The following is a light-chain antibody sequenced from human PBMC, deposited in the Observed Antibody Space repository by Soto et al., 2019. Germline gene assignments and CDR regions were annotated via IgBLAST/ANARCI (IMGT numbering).Light chain of an antibody. CDR3: QKYNSAPPGT. CDR2: AAS. V-gene: IGKV1-27*01. J-gene: IGKJ3*01. Sequence: DIQMTQSPSSLSASVGDRVTITCRARQGISNYLAWYQQKPGKVPKLLIYAASTLQSGVPSRFSGSGSGTDFTLTIRSLQPEDVATYYCQKYNSAPPGTFGPGTKVDIK. CDR1: QGISNY.